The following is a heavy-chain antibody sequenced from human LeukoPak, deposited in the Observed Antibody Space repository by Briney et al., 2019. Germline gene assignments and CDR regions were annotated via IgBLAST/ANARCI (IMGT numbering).Heavy chain of an antibody. J-gene: IGHJ3*02. CDR3: ARERSSGWFHAFDI. Sequence: GGSLRLSCAASGFTVSSNYMSWVRQAPGKGLEWVSVIYSGGSTFYADSVKGRFTISRVNSKNTLYLQMNSLRAEDTAFYYCARERSSGWFHAFDIWGQGTMVTVSS. D-gene: IGHD6-19*01. CDR2: IYSGGST. CDR1: GFTVSSNY. V-gene: IGHV3-66*01.